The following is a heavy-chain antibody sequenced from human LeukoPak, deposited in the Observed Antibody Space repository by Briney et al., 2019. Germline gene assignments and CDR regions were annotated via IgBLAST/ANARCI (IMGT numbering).Heavy chain of an antibody. J-gene: IGHJ5*02. CDR3: ARQGYCGRDCSIDR. CDR1: GYSFTSFW. Sequence: GESLKLSWRGSGYSFTSFWIGWVRQMSEKGLEWMGIIYPADSKTRYSPSFKRQVTLSGDKSISTACLQWSSLKASDTAMYYCARQGYCGRDCSIDRWGEGTLVTVSS. D-gene: IGHD2-21*02. V-gene: IGHV5-51*01. CDR2: IYPADSKT.